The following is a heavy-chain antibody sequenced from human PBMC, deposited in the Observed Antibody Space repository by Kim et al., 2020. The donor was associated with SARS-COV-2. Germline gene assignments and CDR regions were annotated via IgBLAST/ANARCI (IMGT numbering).Heavy chain of an antibody. CDR2: ISASGDYI. Sequence: GGSLRLSCVASTFSFSTYAISWVRQTPGKGLEWVSVISASGDYIYYADSVKGRFIISRDNSKNTVYLQMNSLRAEDTALYYCAKKTFGPSGWFDPWGQGTLVTVSS. D-gene: IGHD3-10*01. J-gene: IGHJ5*02. V-gene: IGHV3-23*01. CDR3: AKKTFGPSGWFDP. CDR1: TFSFSTYA.